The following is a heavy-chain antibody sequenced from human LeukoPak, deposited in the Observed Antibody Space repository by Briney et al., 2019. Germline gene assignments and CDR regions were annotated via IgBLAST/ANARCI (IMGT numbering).Heavy chain of an antibody. CDR1: GFRFNTYW. CDR2: INQDGDEK. D-gene: IGHD1-26*01. Sequence: PGGSLRLSCAASGFRFNTYWMSWVRQAPGKGPEWVANINQDGDEKNYLGSVRGRFTITRDSAENSLHLQMNSLRVEDTAVYYCARDKQVGATYFDYWGQGSLVTVS. V-gene: IGHV3-7*01. J-gene: IGHJ4*02. CDR3: ARDKQVGATYFDY.